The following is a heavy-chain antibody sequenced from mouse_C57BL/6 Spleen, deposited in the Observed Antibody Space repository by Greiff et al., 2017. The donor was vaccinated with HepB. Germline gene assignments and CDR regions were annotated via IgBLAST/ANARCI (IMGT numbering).Heavy chain of an antibody. J-gene: IGHJ1*03. CDR1: GYTFTSYW. V-gene: IGHV1-69*01. Sequence: VQLQQPGAELVMPGASVKLSCKASGYTFTSYWMHWVKQRPGQGLEWIGEIDPSDSYTNYNQKFKGKSTLTVDKSSSTAYMQLSSLTSEDSAVYSCARVWTPALGGYFDVWGTGTTVTVSS. CDR2: IDPSDSYT. CDR3: ARVWTPALGGYFDV.